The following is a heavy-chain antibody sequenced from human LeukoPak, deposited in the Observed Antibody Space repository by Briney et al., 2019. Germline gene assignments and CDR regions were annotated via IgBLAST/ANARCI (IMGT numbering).Heavy chain of an antibody. Sequence: ASVKVSCKASGYTFTFYDINWVRQATGQGLEWMGWMNPNSGNTDYPQKFQGRVTLTRNTSISTACMELSSLTSEDTAVYYCARGRFGVAGTRDWFDPWGQGTLVTVSS. CDR3: ARGRFGVAGTRDWFDP. CDR1: GYTFTFYD. CDR2: MNPNSGNT. V-gene: IGHV1-8*01. D-gene: IGHD6-19*01. J-gene: IGHJ5*02.